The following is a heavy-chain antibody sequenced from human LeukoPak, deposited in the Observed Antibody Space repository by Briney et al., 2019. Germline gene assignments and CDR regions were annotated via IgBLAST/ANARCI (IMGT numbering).Heavy chain of an antibody. D-gene: IGHD3-3*01. CDR3: ARGSFWSVNDGMDV. J-gene: IGHJ6*02. Sequence: ASVKVSCKASGYTFTSYDINWVRQATGQGLEWMGWMNPKSGNTGYAQKFQGRVTMTRNTSISTAYMELSSLRSEDTAVYYCARGSFWSVNDGMDVWGQGTTVTVCS. CDR1: GYTFTSYD. CDR2: MNPKSGNT. V-gene: IGHV1-8*01.